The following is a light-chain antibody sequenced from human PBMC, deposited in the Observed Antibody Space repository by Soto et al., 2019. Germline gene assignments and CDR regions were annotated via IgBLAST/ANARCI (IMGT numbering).Light chain of an antibody. CDR3: QQYHNWPRLT. CDR1: QSLGSN. CDR2: GAS. Sequence: EIVMTQSPATLSVSPGERAILSCRATQSLGSNLARYQQMPCQDPRLLIYGASTTATGIPARFSGSGSGTEFTITISSLKSEDFAVYYWQQYHNWPRLTFGGGTKVEIK. J-gene: IGKJ4*01. V-gene: IGKV3-15*01.